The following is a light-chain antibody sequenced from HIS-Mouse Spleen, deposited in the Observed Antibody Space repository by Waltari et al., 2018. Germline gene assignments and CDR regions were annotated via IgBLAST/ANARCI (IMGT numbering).Light chain of an antibody. Sequence: QSVLTQPPSASGTPGQRVTIPCSGSRSNIGSNYVYWYTQLPGTAPKLLIYRNNQRPSGVPDRFSGSKSGTSASLAISGLRSEDEADYYCAAWDDSLSGPVFGGGTKLTVL. CDR2: RNN. CDR3: AAWDDSLSGPV. J-gene: IGLJ3*02. CDR1: RSNIGSNY. V-gene: IGLV1-47*01.